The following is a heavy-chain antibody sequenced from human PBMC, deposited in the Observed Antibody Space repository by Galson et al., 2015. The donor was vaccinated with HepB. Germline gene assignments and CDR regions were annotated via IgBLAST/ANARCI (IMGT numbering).Heavy chain of an antibody. CDR3: ARGLSYYGSGSSNWFDP. V-gene: IGHV1-69*04. Sequence: SVKVSCKASGGTFSSYAISWVRQAPGQGLEWMGRIIPILGIANYAQKFQGRVTITADKSTSTAYMELSSLRSEDTAVYYCARGLSYYGSGSSNWFDPWGQGTLVTVSS. D-gene: IGHD3-10*01. CDR2: IIPILGIA. CDR1: GGTFSSYA. J-gene: IGHJ5*02.